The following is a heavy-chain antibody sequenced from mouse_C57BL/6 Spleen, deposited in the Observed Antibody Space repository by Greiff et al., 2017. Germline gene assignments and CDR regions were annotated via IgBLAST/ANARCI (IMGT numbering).Heavy chain of an antibody. D-gene: IGHD4-1*01. CDR2: IYWDDDK. V-gene: IGHV8-12*01. CDR3: ARRANWDGFYAMDY. J-gene: IGHJ4*01. CDR1: GFSLSTSGMG. Sequence: VKLMESGPGLLQSSQTLSLTCSFSGFSLSTSGMGVIWLRQPSGKGLEWLAHIYWDDDKCYNPSLKSRLTISKDTSKNPVFLKITRVDTADTATYYCARRANWDGFYAMDYWGQGTSVTVSS.